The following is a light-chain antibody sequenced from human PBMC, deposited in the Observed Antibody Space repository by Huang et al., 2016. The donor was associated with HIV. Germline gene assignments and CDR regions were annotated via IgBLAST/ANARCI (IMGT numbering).Light chain of an antibody. Sequence: EIVMTQSPATLSVSPGERATLSCRASQSVSSNLAWYQQKPGQAPRLLSYGASNRATGIPARFSGSGSGTKFTLTISSLQSEDFAVYYCQQYNNWPPEYTFGQGTKLEIK. CDR1: QSVSSN. CDR3: QQYNNWPPEYT. CDR2: GAS. V-gene: IGKV3-15*01. J-gene: IGKJ2*01.